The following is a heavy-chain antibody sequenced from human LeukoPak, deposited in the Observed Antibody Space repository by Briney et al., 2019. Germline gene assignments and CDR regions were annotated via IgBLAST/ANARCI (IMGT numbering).Heavy chain of an antibody. Sequence: PGGSVRLSCAASGFAFDDYAMHWVRQAPGKGLEWVSGISWNSGSIGYADSVKGRFTISRDNAKNSLYLQMNSLRAEDTALYYCAKGTLPKIAAAGTGDYWGQGTLVTVSS. CDR2: ISWNSGSI. J-gene: IGHJ4*02. CDR1: GFAFDDYA. CDR3: AKGTLPKIAAAGTGDY. V-gene: IGHV3-9*01. D-gene: IGHD6-13*01.